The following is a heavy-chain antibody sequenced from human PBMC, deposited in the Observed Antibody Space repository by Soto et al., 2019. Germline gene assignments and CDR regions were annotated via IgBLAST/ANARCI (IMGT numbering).Heavy chain of an antibody. D-gene: IGHD3-22*01. V-gene: IGHV1-3*01. CDR1: GYTFTSYA. CDR2: INAGNGNT. Sequence: QVQLVQSGAEVKKPGASVKVSCKASGYTFTSYAMHWVRQAPGQRLEWMGWINAGNGNTKYSQKFQGRVTITRDTSASTAYMEVSSLRSEDTAGDYCARGDYYDIHDYWGQGTLVTVSS. CDR3: ARGDYYDIHDY. J-gene: IGHJ4*02.